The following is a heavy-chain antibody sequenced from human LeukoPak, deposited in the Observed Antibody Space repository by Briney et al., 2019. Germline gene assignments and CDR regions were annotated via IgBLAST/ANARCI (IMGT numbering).Heavy chain of an antibody. V-gene: IGHV3-23*01. CDR1: GFTFSSYA. CDR3: AKRSYRHFDY. J-gene: IGHJ4*02. Sequence: GGSLRLSCAASGFTFSSYAMSWVGQAPGKGGEGVSAISGSGGSTYYAASVKGRFTISRDNSKNTLYLQMNSLRAEDTAVYYCAKRSYRHFDYWGQGTLVTVSS. D-gene: IGHD1-26*01. CDR2: ISGSGGST.